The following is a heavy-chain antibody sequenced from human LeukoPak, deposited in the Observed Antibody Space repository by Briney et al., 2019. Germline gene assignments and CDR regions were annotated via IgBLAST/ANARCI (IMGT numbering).Heavy chain of an antibody. CDR1: GFTFSNYD. D-gene: IGHD5-24*01. Sequence: GGSLRLSCAASGFTFSNYDMHWVRQVTGKGLEWVSVVGSAGDRYYSDSVKGRFTISREDAKNCFYLQMNSLRAGDTAVYYCAREEMATITYDYWGQGALVTVSS. J-gene: IGHJ4*02. CDR3: AREEMATITYDY. V-gene: IGHV3-13*01. CDR2: VGSAGDR.